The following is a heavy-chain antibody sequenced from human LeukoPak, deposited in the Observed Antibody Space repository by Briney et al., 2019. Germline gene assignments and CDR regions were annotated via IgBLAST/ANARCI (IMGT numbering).Heavy chain of an antibody. J-gene: IGHJ4*02. V-gene: IGHV1-2*02. CDR2: INPNSGGT. CDR1: GYTFTGYY. D-gene: IGHD3-22*01. CDR3: ARDPYDSSAYYYSYFDY. Sequence: ASVKVSCKASGYTFTGYYMHWVRQAPGQGLEWMGWINPNSGGTKYAQKFQGRVTMTRDTSISTAYMELSRLRSDDTAVYYCARDPYDSSAYYYSYFDYWGQGTLVTVSS.